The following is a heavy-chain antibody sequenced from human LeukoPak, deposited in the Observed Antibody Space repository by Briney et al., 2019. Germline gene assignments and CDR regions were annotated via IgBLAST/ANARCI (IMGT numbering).Heavy chain of an antibody. CDR3: AGVVVTPDAFDI. J-gene: IGHJ3*02. D-gene: IGHD3-22*01. CDR1: GYTFTSYG. V-gene: IGHV1-18*01. CDR2: ISAYNGNT. Sequence: ASVKVSCKDSGYTFTSYGISWVRQAPGQGLEWMGWISAYNGNTNYAQKLQGRVTMTTDTSTSTAYMELRSLRSDDTAVYYCAGVVVTPDAFDIWGQGTMVTVSS.